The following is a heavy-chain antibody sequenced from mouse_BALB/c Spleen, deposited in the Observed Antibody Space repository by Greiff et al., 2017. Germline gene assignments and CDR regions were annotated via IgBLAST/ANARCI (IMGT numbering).Heavy chain of an antibody. CDR1: GYSITSGYY. CDR2: ISYDGSN. Sequence: DVQLQESGPGLVKPSQSLSLTCSVTGYSITSGYYWNWIRQFPGNKLEWMGYISYDGSNNYNPSLKNRISITRDTSKNQFFLKLNSVTTEDTATYYCARDHGYPYAMDYWGQGTSVTVSS. D-gene: IGHD2-2*01. J-gene: IGHJ4*01. V-gene: IGHV3-6*02. CDR3: ARDHGYPYAMDY.